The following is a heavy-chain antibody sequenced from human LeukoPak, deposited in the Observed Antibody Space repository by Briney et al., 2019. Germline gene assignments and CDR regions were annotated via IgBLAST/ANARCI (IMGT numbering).Heavy chain of an antibody. D-gene: IGHD2-21*01. J-gene: IGHJ4*02. CDR2: IIPIFGTA. Sequence: SVKVSCKASGGTFSSYAISWVRQAPGQGLEWMGGIIPIFGTANYEQKFQGRVTITADESTSTAYMELSSLRSEDTAVYYCARTSGCGGDCYFSDFDYWGQGTLVTVSS. CDR3: ARTSGCGGDCYFSDFDY. CDR1: GGTFSSYA. V-gene: IGHV1-69*13.